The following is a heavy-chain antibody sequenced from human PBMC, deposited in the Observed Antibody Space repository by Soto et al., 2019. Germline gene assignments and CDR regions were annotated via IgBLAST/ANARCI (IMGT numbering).Heavy chain of an antibody. CDR3: ARVPITIFGVVIGGWFDP. J-gene: IGHJ5*02. CDR1: GGSISSYY. CDR2: IYDSGSI. V-gene: IGHV4-59*01. D-gene: IGHD3-3*01. Sequence: PSETLSLTCTVPGGSISSYYWSWIRQPPGKGLEWIGYIYDSGSINYNPSLKSRVTISVDTSKNQFSLKLSSVTAADTAVYYCARVPITIFGVVIGGWFDPWGQGTLVTVSS.